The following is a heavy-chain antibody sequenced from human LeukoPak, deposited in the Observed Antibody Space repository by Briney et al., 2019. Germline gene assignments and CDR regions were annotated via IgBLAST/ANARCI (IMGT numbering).Heavy chain of an antibody. D-gene: IGHD3-22*01. Sequence: PSETLSLTCTVSGGSISSSSYYWGWILQPPGKGLEWIGGIYSSGSTYYNPSLKSRVTISVDTSKDQFSLKLSSVTAADTAVYYCARIVVADFDYWGQGTLVTVSS. V-gene: IGHV4-39*01. CDR3: ARIVVADFDY. CDR2: IYSSGST. CDR1: GGSISSSSYY. J-gene: IGHJ4*02.